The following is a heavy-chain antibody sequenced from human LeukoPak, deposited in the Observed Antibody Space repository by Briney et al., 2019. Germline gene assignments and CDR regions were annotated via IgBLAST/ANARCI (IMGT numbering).Heavy chain of an antibody. Sequence: NASETLSLTCAVSGGPISSSNWWSWVRQPPGKGLEWIGEIYHSGSTNYNPSLKSRVTISVDKSKNQFSLKLSSVTAADTAVYYCARIGAGDLYYYYYYGMDVWGQGTTVTVSS. CDR2: IYHSGST. V-gene: IGHV4-4*02. J-gene: IGHJ6*02. D-gene: IGHD7-27*01. CDR1: GGPISSSNW. CDR3: ARIGAGDLYYYYYYGMDV.